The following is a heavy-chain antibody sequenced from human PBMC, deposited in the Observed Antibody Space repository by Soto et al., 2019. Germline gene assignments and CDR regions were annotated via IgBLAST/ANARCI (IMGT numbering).Heavy chain of an antibody. CDR1: GYNFIDYY. V-gene: IGHV1-2*02. J-gene: IGHJ4*02. CDR2: ISPKSGGT. Sequence: QVQLVQSGAEVKKPGASVKVSCEASGYNFIDYYIHWVRQAPGQGFEWMGRISPKSGGTNYAQKFEGRVTMTWDKSLNTAYMELSSLKSDDTAVYYCARPPGYISDWYYFDLWGQGTRVTVSS. D-gene: IGHD3-9*01. CDR3: ARPPGYISDWYYFDL.